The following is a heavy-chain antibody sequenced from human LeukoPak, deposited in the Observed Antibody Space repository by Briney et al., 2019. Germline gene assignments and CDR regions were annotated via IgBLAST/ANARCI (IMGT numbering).Heavy chain of an antibody. J-gene: IGHJ3*02. CDR1: GFTFSSYP. CDR2: ISYDGSNK. V-gene: IGHV3-30*01. CDR3: AREGPQDGYNFRAFDI. Sequence: PGGSLRLSCAASGFTFSSYPMHWVRQAPGKGVEWVAVISYDGSNKYYADSVKGRFTISRDNSKNTLYLQMNSLRAEDTAVYYCAREGPQDGYNFRAFDIWGQGTMVTVSS. D-gene: IGHD5-24*01.